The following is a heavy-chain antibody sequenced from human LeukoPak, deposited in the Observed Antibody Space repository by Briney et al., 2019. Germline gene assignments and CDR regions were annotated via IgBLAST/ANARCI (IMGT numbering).Heavy chain of an antibody. J-gene: IGHJ4*02. V-gene: IGHV4-38-2*02. D-gene: IGHD4-17*01. CDR1: GYSISSGYY. CDR2: IYHSGST. CDR3: ARRGYGDYVRDY. Sequence: PSETLSLTCTVSGYSISSGYYWGWIRQPPGKGLEWIGSIYHSGSTYYNPSLKSRVTISVDTSKNQFSLKLSSVTAADTAVYYCARRGYGDYVRDYWGQGTLVTVSS.